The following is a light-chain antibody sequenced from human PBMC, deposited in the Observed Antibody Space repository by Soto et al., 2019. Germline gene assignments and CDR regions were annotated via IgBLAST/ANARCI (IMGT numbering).Light chain of an antibody. J-gene: IGLJ3*02. CDR2: RNN. V-gene: IGLV1-47*01. CDR3: AAWDDSLSGPV. CDR1: SSNIGSNL. Sequence: QSVLTQPPSASGTPGQGVTISCSGSSSNIGSNLVYWYQQLPGTAPKLLIYRNNQRPSGVPDRFSGSKSGTSASLAISGLRSEDEADYYCAAWDDSLSGPVFGGGTKVTVL.